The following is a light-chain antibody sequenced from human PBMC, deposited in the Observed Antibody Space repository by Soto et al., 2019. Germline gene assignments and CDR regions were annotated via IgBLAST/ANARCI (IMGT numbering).Light chain of an antibody. CDR1: LSVSVY. CDR3: HQYGSAPWT. CDR2: GAS. V-gene: IGKV3-20*01. Sequence: EIVMTQSPATLSVSPGDRATLSCRTSLSVSVYLDWYQQKPGQAPRLLISGASNRATGTPDRFRGSGSGTDFTLTITRLEPEDFAVYYCHQYGSAPWTFGQGTKVDIK. J-gene: IGKJ1*01.